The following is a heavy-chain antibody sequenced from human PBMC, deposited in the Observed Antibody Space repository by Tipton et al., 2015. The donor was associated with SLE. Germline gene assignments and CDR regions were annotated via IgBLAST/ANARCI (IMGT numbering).Heavy chain of an antibody. CDR2: IYYSGST. D-gene: IGHD3-9*01. Sequence: TLSLTCTVSGGSISSSSYSWGWIRQPPGKGLEWIGSIYYSGSTYYHPSLKSRVTISVDTSKNHFSLKLRSVTAADTAVYYCATDYYDILTGWGPLHYWGQGTLVTVSS. CDR3: ATDYYDILTGWGPLHY. V-gene: IGHV4-39*07. J-gene: IGHJ4*02. CDR1: GGSISSSSYS.